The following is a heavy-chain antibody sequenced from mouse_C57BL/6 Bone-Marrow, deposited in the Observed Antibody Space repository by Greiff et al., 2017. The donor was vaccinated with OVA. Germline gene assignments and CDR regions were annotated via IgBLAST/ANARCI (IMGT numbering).Heavy chain of an antibody. Sequence: VQLQQPGAELVKSGASVKLSCKASGYTFTSYWMHWVKQRPGQGLEWIGMIHPNSGSTNYNEKFKSKATLTVDKSSSTAYMQLSSLTSEDSAVYYCARSRGYFDYWGQGTTLTVSS. V-gene: IGHV1-64*01. CDR3: ARSRGYFDY. CDR2: IHPNSGST. CDR1: GYTFTSYW. J-gene: IGHJ2*01.